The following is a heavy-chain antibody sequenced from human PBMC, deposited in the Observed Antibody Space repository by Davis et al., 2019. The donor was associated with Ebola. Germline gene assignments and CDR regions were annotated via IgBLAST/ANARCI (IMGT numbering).Heavy chain of an antibody. CDR2: IIPIFGTP. CDR3: ARASFGYNSGWYADY. CDR1: GGTFSSYT. J-gene: IGHJ4*02. Sequence: SVKVSCKASGGTFSSYTISWVRQAPGQGLEWMGGIIPIFGTPNYAQRFQGRVTITTDTSASTVYLDLTSLRSDDTAVFYCARASFGYNSGWYADYWGPGSLVTVSS. V-gene: IGHV1-69*05. D-gene: IGHD6-19*01.